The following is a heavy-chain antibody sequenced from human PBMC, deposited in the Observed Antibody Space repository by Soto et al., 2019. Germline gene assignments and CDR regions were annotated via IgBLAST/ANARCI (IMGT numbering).Heavy chain of an antibody. CDR1: VFTFISYW. J-gene: IGHJ3*02. CDR2: IKQDGSEK. D-gene: IGHD3-22*01. Sequence: PGWSLRLSCASSVFTFISYWMSWVRQAPGKGLEWVANIKQDGSEKYYVDSVKGRFTISRDNAKNSLYLQMNSLRAEDTAVYYCARDRYYDSSGYYALDAFDIWGQGTMVTVSS. V-gene: IGHV3-7*01. CDR3: ARDRYYDSSGYYALDAFDI.